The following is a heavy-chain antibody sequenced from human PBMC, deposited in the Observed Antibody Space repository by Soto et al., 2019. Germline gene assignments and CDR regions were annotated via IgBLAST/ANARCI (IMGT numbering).Heavy chain of an antibody. J-gene: IGHJ4*02. CDR3: ARLNVFGELWGDY. D-gene: IGHD3-10*01. V-gene: IGHV4-39*01. CDR1: GGSISSSSYY. CDR2: IYYGGST. Sequence: QLQLQESGPGLVKPSETLSLNCTVSGGSISSSSYYWGWIRQPPGKGLEWIGSIYYGGSTYYNPSLKSRVTMSVDTSKNQFSLRLTSVTAADTAVYYCARLNVFGELWGDYWGQGTLVAVSS.